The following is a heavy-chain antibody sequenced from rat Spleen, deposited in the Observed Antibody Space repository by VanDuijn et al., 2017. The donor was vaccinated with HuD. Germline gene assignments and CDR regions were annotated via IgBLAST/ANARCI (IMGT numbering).Heavy chain of an antibody. D-gene: IGHD1-11*01. V-gene: IGHV5-31*01. CDR3: TRGLSLTTEGTPFDY. CDR2: ITNTGGST. CDR1: GFTFNNYW. Sequence: EVQLVESGGGLVQPGRSLKLSCVASGFTFNNYWMTWIRQAPGKGLEWVASITNTGGSTYYPDSVKGRFTISRDNAKSTLYLQMNSLRSEDTATYYCTRGLSLTTEGTPFDYWGQGVMVTVSS. J-gene: IGHJ2*01.